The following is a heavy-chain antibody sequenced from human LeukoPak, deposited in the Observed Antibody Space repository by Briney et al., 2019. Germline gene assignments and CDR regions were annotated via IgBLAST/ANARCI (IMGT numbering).Heavy chain of an antibody. Sequence: GASVTVSFTASGYTFTVYYMHWVRQAPGQGLEWMGWINPNNGGTKYAQRFQGRVTMTRDTSISTAYMELRWLRSDDTAVYYCARDGPSNWFHHWGQGTLVTVSS. V-gene: IGHV1-2*02. J-gene: IGHJ5*02. CDR1: GYTFTVYY. CDR3: ARDGPSNWFHH. CDR2: INPNNGGT.